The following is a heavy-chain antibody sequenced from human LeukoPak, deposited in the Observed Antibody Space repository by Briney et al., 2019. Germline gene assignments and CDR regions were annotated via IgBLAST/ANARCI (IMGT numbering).Heavy chain of an antibody. CDR1: GFTFSSYG. J-gene: IGHJ4*02. CDR2: IRYDGSNK. CDR3: AKGRKYGDYGPDYFDY. V-gene: IGHV3-30*02. D-gene: IGHD4-17*01. Sequence: GGSLRLSCAASGFTFSSYGMHWVRQAPGKGLEWVAFIRYDGSNKYYADSVKGRFTISRDNSKNTLYLQMNSLRAEDTAVYYCAKGRKYGDYGPDYFDYWGQGTLVTVSS.